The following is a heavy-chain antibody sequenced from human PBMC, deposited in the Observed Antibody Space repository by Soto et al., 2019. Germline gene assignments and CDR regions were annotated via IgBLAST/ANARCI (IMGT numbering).Heavy chain of an antibody. CDR3: VRVRMVGSNRMTKAWFDL. V-gene: IGHV5-51*01. Sequence: PGESLKISFMGSGYTFTSHWIGWVRQMHGKDLEWMGIIYPGDSDTRYSPSFQRQVTISADKSIRTAYLQWNSLKASDTAMYSCVRVRMVGSNRMTKAWFDLWGPAILISV. CDR2: IYPGDSDT. J-gene: IGHJ5*02. D-gene: IGHD2-8*01. CDR1: GYTFTSHW.